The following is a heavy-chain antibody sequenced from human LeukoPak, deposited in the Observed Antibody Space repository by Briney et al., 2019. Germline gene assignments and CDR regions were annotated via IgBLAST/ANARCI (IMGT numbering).Heavy chain of an antibody. J-gene: IGHJ6*03. V-gene: IGHV1-18*01. Sequence: ASVKVSCKASGYTFTSYGISWVRQAPGQGLEWMGWISAYNGNTNYAQKLQGRVTMTTDTSTSTAYMELRSLRSDDTAVYYCARDPTPPHPTDLYYYYYYMDVWGKGTTVTVSS. D-gene: IGHD4-17*01. CDR2: ISAYNGNT. CDR3: ARDPTPPHPTDLYYYYYYMDV. CDR1: GYTFTSYG.